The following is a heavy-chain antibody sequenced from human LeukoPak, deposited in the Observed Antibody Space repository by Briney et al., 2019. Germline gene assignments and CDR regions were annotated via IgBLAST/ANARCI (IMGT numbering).Heavy chain of an antibody. CDR2: INHSGST. CDR1: GGSFSGYY. J-gene: IGHJ4*02. V-gene: IGHV4-34*01. CDR3: ARAFTYYDFWSGYLGRYFDY. D-gene: IGHD3-3*01. Sequence: TETLSLTCAVYGGSFSGYYWSWIRQPPGKGLEWIGEINHSGSTNYNPSLKSRVTISVDTSKNQFSLKLSSVTAADTAVYYCARAFTYYDFWSGYLGRYFDYWGQGTLVTVSS.